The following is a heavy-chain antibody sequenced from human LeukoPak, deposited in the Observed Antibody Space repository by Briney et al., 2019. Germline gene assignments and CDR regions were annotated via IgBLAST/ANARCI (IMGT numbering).Heavy chain of an antibody. CDR1: GYTLTELS. D-gene: IGHD5-18*01. J-gene: IGHJ4*02. CDR2: FDPEDGET. V-gene: IGHV1-24*01. CDR3: ATKVLRNGYTYGFGYS. Sequence: ASVTVSCKVSGYTLTELSMHWVRQAPGKGLEWMGGFDPEDGETIYAQKFQGRVTMTEDTSTDTAYMELSSLRSEDTAVYYCATKVLRNGYTYGFGYSWGQGTLVTVSS.